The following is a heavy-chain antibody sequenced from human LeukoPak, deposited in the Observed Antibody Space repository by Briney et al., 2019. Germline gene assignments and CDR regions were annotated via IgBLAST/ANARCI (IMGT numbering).Heavy chain of an antibody. V-gene: IGHV6-1*01. CDR2: TYFRSKWYS. CDR1: GDSVSSKTAA. D-gene: IGHD2-2*01. J-gene: IGHJ6*04. CDR3: ARQGPAAPYYYYYGMDV. Sequence: SQNLSLTCAISGDSVSSKTAAWSWIRQSPSSGLEWLGRTYFRSKWYSDYAVSVKSRITINADTSKNQFSLKLSSVTAADTAVYYCARQGPAAPYYYYYGMDVWGKGTTVTVSS.